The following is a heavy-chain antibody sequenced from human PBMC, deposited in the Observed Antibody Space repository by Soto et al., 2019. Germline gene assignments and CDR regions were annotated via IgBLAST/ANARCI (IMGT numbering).Heavy chain of an antibody. J-gene: IGHJ4*02. D-gene: IGHD3-10*01. CDR1: GGVFRRYA. Sequence: SVKVSCKVSGGVFRRYAISWVRQAPGQGLEWLGGIVPIFGTTNYAQKFQGRVTIVADESTSTAYMDLSSLRSDDTGVYYCARDHGGATMALLHWGQGTLVTVSS. CDR2: IVPIFGTT. V-gene: IGHV1-69*13. CDR3: ARDHGGATMALLH.